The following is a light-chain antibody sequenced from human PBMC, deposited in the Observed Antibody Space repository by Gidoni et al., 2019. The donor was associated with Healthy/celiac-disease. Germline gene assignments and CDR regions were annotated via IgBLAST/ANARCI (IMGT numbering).Light chain of an antibody. Sequence: EIVLPQSPATLSLSPGERATLSSRASQSVSSYLAWYQQKPGQAPRLLIYDASNRATGIPARLSGSGSGTDFTLTISSLEPEDFAVYYCQQRSNWPGFTFGPGTKVDIK. V-gene: IGKV3-11*01. J-gene: IGKJ3*01. CDR2: DAS. CDR1: QSVSSY. CDR3: QQRSNWPGFT.